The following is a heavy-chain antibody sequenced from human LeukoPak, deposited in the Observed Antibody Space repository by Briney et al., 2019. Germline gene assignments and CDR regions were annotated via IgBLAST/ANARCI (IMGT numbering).Heavy chain of an antibody. D-gene: IGHD3-22*01. CDR2: TRNKANSYTT. J-gene: IGHJ4*02. V-gene: IGHV3-72*01. CDR3: ARVGGDYYYDSLDY. CDR1: GFTFSDHY. Sequence: GGSLRLSCAASGFTFSDHYMDWVRQAPGKGLEWVGRTRNKANSYTTEYAASVKGRFTISRDNAKNSLYLQMNSLRAEDTAVYYCARVGGDYYYDSLDYWGQGTLVTVSS.